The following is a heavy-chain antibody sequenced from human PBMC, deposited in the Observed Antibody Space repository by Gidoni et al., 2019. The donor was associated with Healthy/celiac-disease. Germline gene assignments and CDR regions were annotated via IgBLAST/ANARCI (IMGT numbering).Heavy chain of an antibody. CDR3: ARVGYGGKRVYSGMDV. CDR1: GFTFSSYS. D-gene: IGHD5-18*01. J-gene: IGHJ6*02. V-gene: IGHV3-21*01. CDR2: ISSSSSYI. Sequence: EVQLVEAGGGLVKPGGSLRLPCAASGFTFSSYSMNWVRQASGKGLEWVSSISSSSSYIYYADSVKSRFTISRDNAKNSLYLQMNSLRAEDTAVYYCARVGYGGKRVYSGMDVWGQGTTVTVSS.